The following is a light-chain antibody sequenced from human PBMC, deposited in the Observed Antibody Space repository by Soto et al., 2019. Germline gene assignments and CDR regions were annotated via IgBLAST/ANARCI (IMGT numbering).Light chain of an antibody. V-gene: IGKV1-8*01. CDR2: AAS. CDR3: QQYYSYPRT. CDR1: QGISSY. Sequence: AIRMTQSPSSLSASTGARVTITCRASQGISSYLAGYQQKPGKAPKLLIYAASTLQSGVPSMFSGSGSGTDFTLTISCLQSEDFATYYCQQYYSYPRTFGQGTKVEIK. J-gene: IGKJ1*01.